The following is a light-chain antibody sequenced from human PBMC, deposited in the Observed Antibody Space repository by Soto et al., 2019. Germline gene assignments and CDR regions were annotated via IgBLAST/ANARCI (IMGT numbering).Light chain of an antibody. Sequence: EIVLTQSPGTLSLSPGERATLSCRASQSVRSSYLAWYQQKPGQAPRLLIGGTSSRATGIPDRFSGSGSGTDFTLTISRLEPEDFAVYYCQQYGSSPPTFGQGTKVEIK. CDR1: QSVRSSY. V-gene: IGKV3-20*01. J-gene: IGKJ1*01. CDR3: QQYGSSPPT. CDR2: GTS.